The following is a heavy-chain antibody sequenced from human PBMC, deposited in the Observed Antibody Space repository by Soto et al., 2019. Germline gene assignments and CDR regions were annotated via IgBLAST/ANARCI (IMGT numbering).Heavy chain of an antibody. CDR3: AGHLPWDLFDY. J-gene: IGHJ4*02. V-gene: IGHV3-48*03. CDR2: IGGSGGTT. CDR1: GFTVSSYE. Sequence: HPGGFLRLSCAASGFTVSSYEMHWVRQAAGKGLEWVSYIGGSGGTTYYADSVKGRFTISRDNAKNSLYLQMNSLRAEDTAVYYCAGHLPWDLFDYWGQGTLVTVSS. D-gene: IGHD1-26*01.